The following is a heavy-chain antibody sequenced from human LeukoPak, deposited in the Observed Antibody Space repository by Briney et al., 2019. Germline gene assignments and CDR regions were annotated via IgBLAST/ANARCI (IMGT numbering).Heavy chain of an antibody. D-gene: IGHD3-3*01. CDR3: ARAPAVYTIFGDY. CDR1: GGSFSGYY. CDR2: INHSGST. V-gene: IGHV4-34*01. Sequence: SEILSLTCAVYGGSFSGYYWSWIRRPPGKGLEWIGEINHSGSTNYNPSLKSRVTISVDTSKNQFSLKLSSVTAADTAVYYCARAPAVYTIFGDYWGQGTLVTVSS. J-gene: IGHJ4*02.